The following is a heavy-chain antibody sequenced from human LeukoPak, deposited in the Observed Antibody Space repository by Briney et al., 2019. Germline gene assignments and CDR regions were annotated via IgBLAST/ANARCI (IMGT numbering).Heavy chain of an antibody. V-gene: IGHV3-11*04. CDR2: ISNFGDII. J-gene: IGHJ6*03. Sequence: GGSLTLSCAASEFTVSVNYMNWVRQAPGKGLEWISHISNFGDIIHYADSVEGRFTISRDNAKNSLYLQMNSLRAEDTAVYYCAKDATAVVGTVYMDVWGKGTTVTISS. CDR3: AKDATAVVGTVYMDV. CDR1: EFTVSVNY. D-gene: IGHD6-13*01.